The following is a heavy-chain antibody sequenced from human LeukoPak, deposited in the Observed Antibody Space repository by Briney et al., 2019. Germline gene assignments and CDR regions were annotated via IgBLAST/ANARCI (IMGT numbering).Heavy chain of an antibody. J-gene: IGHJ6*03. D-gene: IGHD3-9*01. V-gene: IGHV1-46*01. CDR3: AKDLNDWNYFYYYYLDV. Sequence: PSVTVSCKASGYSSANNYIHWVRRAPGQGLEWMGVINPTGGVATYAQRFQGRLTMSRDTSTTTVYMELSSLKSEDTAVYYCAKDLNDWNYFYYYYLDVWGRGTMVSVS. CDR2: INPTGGVA. CDR1: GYSSANNY.